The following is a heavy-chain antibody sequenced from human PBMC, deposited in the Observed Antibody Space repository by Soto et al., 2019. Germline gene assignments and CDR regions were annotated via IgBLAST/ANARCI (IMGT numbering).Heavy chain of an antibody. V-gene: IGHV3-66*01. CDR3: ASDALTTVHDAFDI. D-gene: IGHD4-4*01. CDR2: IYSGGST. J-gene: IGHJ3*02. Sequence: PGGSLRLSCAASGFTVSSNYVSWVRQAPGKGLEWVSVIYSGGSTYYADSVKGRFTISRDNSKNTLYLQMNSLRAEDTAVYYCASDALTTVHDAFDIWGQGTMVTVS. CDR1: GFTVSSNY.